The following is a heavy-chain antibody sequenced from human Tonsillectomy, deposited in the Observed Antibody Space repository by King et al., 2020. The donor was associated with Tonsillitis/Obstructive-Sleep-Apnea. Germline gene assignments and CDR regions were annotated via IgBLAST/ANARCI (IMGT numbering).Heavy chain of an antibody. CDR3: ARPNTVTMSDQTDAFDI. D-gene: IGHD4-17*01. CDR1: GYSFTNYW. CDR2: IYPDDSDT. V-gene: IGHV5-51*01. Sequence: QLVQSGAEVKKPGESLKISCKGSGYSFTNYWIGWVRQIPGKGLEWMGIIYPDDSDTRYGQSFQGQVTISADKSISTAYLQWSSLRASDTAMYYCARPNTVTMSDQTDAFDIWGQGTMVTVSS. J-gene: IGHJ3*02.